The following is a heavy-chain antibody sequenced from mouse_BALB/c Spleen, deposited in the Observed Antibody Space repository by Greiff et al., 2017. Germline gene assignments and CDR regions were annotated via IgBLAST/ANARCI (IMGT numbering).Heavy chain of an antibody. Sequence: DVQLVESGGGLVQPGGSLKLSCAASGFTFSSYGMSWVRQTPDKRLELVATINSNGGSTYYPDSVKGRFTISRDNAKNTLYLQMSSLKSEDTAMYYCARDGRDFDVWGAGTTVTVSS. D-gene: IGHD3-1*01. J-gene: IGHJ1*01. CDR3: ARDGRDFDV. CDR2: INSNGGST. V-gene: IGHV5-6-3*01. CDR1: GFTFSSYG.